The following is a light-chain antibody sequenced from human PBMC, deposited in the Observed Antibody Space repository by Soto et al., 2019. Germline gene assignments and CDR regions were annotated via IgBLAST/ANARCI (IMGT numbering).Light chain of an antibody. CDR1: QDISNY. CDR3: QQYDNLPLT. V-gene: IGKV1-33*01. CDR2: DAF. Sequence: IPMTPSPSSLSASVGASVPITYQASQDISNYLNWYQQKPGKAPKLLIYDAFNLETGVPSRFSGGVSETDFTLIISSLQPEDFATYYCQQYDNLPLTFGGGTKVDIK. J-gene: IGKJ4*01.